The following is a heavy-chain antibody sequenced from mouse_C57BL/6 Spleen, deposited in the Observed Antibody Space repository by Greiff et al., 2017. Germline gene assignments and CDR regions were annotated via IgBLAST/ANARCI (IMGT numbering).Heavy chain of an antibody. D-gene: IGHD1-1*01. CDR3: ARVTTVVAPYFGD. CDR2: INPNNGGT. CDR1: GYTFTDYN. V-gene: IGHV1-22*01. Sequence: VQLQQSGPELVKPGASVKMSCKAYGYTFTDYNMHWVKQSHGKSLEWIGYINPNNGGTSYNQKFKGKATLTVNKSSSTAYMELRSLTSEDSAVYYCARVTTVVAPYFGDWGQGTTLTVSS. J-gene: IGHJ2*01.